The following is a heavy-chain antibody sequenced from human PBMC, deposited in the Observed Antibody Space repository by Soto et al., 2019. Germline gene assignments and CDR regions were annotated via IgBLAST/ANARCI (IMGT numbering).Heavy chain of an antibody. CDR3: ARRHDYFDY. V-gene: IGHV4-59*08. Sequence: SETLSLTCTVSGGSISSYYWRWVRQPPGKGLEWIGYIYYSGSTNYNPSLKSRVTISVDTSKNQFSLKLSSVTAADTAVYYCARRHDYFDYWGQGTLVTVSS. J-gene: IGHJ4*02. CDR1: GGSISSYY. CDR2: IYYSGST.